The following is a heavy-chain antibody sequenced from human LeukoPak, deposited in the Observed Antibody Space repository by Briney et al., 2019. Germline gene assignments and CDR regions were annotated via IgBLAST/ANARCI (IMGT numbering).Heavy chain of an antibody. CDR3: AKIQGWFNAAFHI. CDR2: ISYSGDST. J-gene: IGHJ3*02. D-gene: IGHD6-19*01. Sequence: GGTLRLSCAASGFSFSSYGMSWARQAPGKGLEWVSGISYSGDSTYYADSVKGRFTISRDISKNTLFLQMNSLRAEDTAVYYCAKIQGWFNAAFHIGGQGTMVTVSS. V-gene: IGHV3-23*01. CDR1: GFSFSSYG.